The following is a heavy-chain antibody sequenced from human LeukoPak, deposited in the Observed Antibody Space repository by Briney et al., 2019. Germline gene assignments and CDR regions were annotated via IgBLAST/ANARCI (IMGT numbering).Heavy chain of an antibody. Sequence: SVKVSCKASGGTSSSYAISWVRQAPGQGLEWMGRIIPILGIANYAQKFQGRVTITADKSTSTAYMELSSLRSEDTAVYYCARDRDDILTGYRRLFDYWGQGTLVTVSS. D-gene: IGHD3-9*01. CDR3: ARDRDDILTGYRRLFDY. CDR2: IIPILGIA. V-gene: IGHV1-69*04. CDR1: GGTSSSYA. J-gene: IGHJ4*02.